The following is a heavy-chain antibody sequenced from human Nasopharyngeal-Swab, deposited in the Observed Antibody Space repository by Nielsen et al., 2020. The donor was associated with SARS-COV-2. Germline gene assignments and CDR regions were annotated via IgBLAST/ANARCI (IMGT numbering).Heavy chain of an antibody. V-gene: IGHV3-23*01. D-gene: IGHD6-6*01. CDR2: ISGSGGST. Sequence: GESLKISCAASGFTFSSYAMSWVRQAPGKGLEWVSAISGSGGSTYYADSVKGRFTISRDNSKNTLYLQMNSLRAEDTAVYYRARGSSGDYWGQGTLVTVSS. J-gene: IGHJ4*02. CDR3: ARGSSGDY. CDR1: GFTFSSYA.